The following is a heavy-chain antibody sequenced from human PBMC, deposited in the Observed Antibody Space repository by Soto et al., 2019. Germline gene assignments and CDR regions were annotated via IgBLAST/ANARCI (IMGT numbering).Heavy chain of an antibody. V-gene: IGHV3-23*01. Sequence: GGSLRLSCAVSGFTFSTYSMSWVRHPPGKVLEWDSAIIGSGASTYYADSVKGRLTISRDNSKNTLYLQMNSLRAEDTDVYYCVGMWLVQFLWYFDYWGQGTLVTVSS. D-gene: IGHD6-19*01. CDR3: VGMWLVQFLWYFDY. CDR1: GFTFSTYS. J-gene: IGHJ4*02. CDR2: IIGSGAST.